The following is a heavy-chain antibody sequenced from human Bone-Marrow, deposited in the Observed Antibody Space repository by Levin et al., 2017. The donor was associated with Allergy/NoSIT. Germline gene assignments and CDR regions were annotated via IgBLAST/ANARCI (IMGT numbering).Heavy chain of an antibody. Sequence: SQTLSLTCTVSGGSISSGGYYWSWVRQHPGKGLEWIGYIYYTGTTYYNPSLKSRLTMSVDTSTNQLSLKLSSVTAADTAIYYCARDRKIRTGYEISAGFDCWGQGTLVTVSS. CDR1: GGSISSGGYY. J-gene: IGHJ4*02. D-gene: IGHD5-12*01. CDR2: IYYTGTT. CDR3: ARDRKIRTGYEISAGFDC. V-gene: IGHV4-31*03.